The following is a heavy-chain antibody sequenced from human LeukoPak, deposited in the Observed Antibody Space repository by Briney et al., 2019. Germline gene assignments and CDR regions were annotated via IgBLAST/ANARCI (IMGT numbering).Heavy chain of an antibody. CDR2: IYTSGST. CDR3: ARDPNGPERSEVHITIFGVVTSERGYFDY. CDR1: GGSSSSSSYY. V-gene: IGHV4-61*02. D-gene: IGHD3-3*01. Sequence: PSETLSLTCTVSGGSSSSSSYYWSWIRQPAGKGLEWIGRIYTSGSTNYNPSLKSRVTMSVDTSKNQFSLKLGSVTAADTAVYYCARDPNGPERSEVHITIFGVVTSERGYFDYWGQGTLVTVSS. J-gene: IGHJ4*02.